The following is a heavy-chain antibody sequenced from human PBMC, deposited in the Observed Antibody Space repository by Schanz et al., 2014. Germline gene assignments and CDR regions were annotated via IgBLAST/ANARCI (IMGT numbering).Heavy chain of an antibody. CDR2: ITNKPNNYNT. J-gene: IGHJ4*02. Sequence: DLEESGGGVVQPGRSLRLSCAASGFTFSSYGMHWVRQAPGKGLEWVGRITNKPNNYNTEYAASVKGRFTISRDDSRNSLYLQMSSLKTEDTAVYYCVRLDVHDYWGQGTLVTVSA. D-gene: IGHD3-16*01. CDR1: GFTFSSYG. CDR3: VRLDVHDY. V-gene: IGHV3-72*01.